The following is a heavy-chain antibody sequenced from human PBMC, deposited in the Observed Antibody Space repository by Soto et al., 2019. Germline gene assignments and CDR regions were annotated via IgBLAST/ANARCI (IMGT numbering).Heavy chain of an antibody. CDR1: GFTFSSYD. D-gene: IGHD3-9*01. CDR3: ARARPDIVNGYYFFDY. V-gene: IGHV3-13*01. J-gene: IGHJ4*02. CDR2: IGTAGDT. Sequence: EVQLVESGGGLVQPGGSLRLSCAASGFTFSSYDMHWVRQATGKGLEWVSAIGTAGDTYYPGSVKCRFTISRENAKNSLYLQMNSLRAADTAVYYCARARPDIVNGYYFFDYWGQGTLVTVSS.